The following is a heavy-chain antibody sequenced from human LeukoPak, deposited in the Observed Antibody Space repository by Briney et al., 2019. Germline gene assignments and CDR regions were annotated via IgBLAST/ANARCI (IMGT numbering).Heavy chain of an antibody. CDR2: INHCGST. V-gene: IGHV4-34*01. CDR1: GGSFSGYY. D-gene: IGHD6-13*01. J-gene: IGHJ6*03. CDR3: ARGADSSSWYYYYYYMDV. Sequence: SETLSLTCAVSGGSFSGYYWSWLRQPPGKEREWIGEINHCGSTNYNPSLKSRVTISVDTSKNQFSLKLSSVTAADTAVYHCARGADSSSWYYYYYYMDVWGKGTTVTVSS.